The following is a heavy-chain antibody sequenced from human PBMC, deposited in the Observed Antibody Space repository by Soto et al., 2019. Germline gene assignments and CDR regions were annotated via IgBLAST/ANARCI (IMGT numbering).Heavy chain of an antibody. J-gene: IGHJ4*02. Sequence: QVQLQESGPGLVKPSETLFLTCTVSGGSINNYYWSWIRQPPGKGLEFIGYIYYAGTTTYNPSLTSRVTISVDTSKNQFSLKLSSVTAADTAVYYCARLGGYYQALGSWGQGTLLTVSS. CDR3: ARLGGYYQALGS. CDR1: GGSINNYY. V-gene: IGHV4-59*08. CDR2: IYYAGTT. D-gene: IGHD3-22*01.